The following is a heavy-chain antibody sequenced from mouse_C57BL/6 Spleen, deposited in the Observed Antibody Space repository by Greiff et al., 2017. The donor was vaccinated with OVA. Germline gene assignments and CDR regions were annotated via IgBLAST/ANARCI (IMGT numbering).Heavy chain of an antibody. CDR3: ARWDYGSSYAY. Sequence: VQLQQSGPELVKPGASVKISCKASGYAFSSSWMNWVKQRPGKGLEWIGRIYPGDGDTNYNGKFKGKATLTADKSSSTAYMQLSSLTSEDSAVYFCARWDYGSSYAYWGQGTTLTVSS. CDR2: IYPGDGDT. D-gene: IGHD1-1*01. J-gene: IGHJ2*01. CDR1: GYAFSSSW. V-gene: IGHV1-82*01.